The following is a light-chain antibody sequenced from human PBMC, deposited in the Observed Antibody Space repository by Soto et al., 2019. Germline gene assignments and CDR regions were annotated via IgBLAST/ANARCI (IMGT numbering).Light chain of an antibody. J-gene: IGKJ1*01. CDR1: QSISNY. Sequence: DIQMTQSPSSLSASVGDRVTITCRASQSISNYLNWYQQKPGKAPKLLIYAASSMQSGVPSRFSGSGSETDFTLTISSLQPDDSATYYCQQSFSSLWTFGKGTKVEVK. CDR2: AAS. V-gene: IGKV1-39*01. CDR3: QQSFSSLWT.